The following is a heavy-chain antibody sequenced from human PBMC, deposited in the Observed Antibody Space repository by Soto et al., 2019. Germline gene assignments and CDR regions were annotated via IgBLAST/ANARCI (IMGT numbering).Heavy chain of an antibody. Sequence: EVQLVESGGVVVQPGGSLRLSCAASGFTFDDYTMHWVRQAPGKGLEWVSAISGSGGSTYYADSVKGRFTISRDNSKNTLYLQMNSLRAEDTAVYYCAPPGPAVAGTFDYWGQGTLVTVSS. D-gene: IGHD6-19*01. J-gene: IGHJ4*02. CDR2: ISGSGGST. V-gene: IGHV3-23*04. CDR1: GFTFDDYT. CDR3: APPGPAVAGTFDY.